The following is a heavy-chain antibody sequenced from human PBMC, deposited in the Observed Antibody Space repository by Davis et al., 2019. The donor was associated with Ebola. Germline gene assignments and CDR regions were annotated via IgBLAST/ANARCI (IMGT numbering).Heavy chain of an antibody. D-gene: IGHD7-27*01. V-gene: IGHV3-21*05. CDR3: AKEKVTGSSYYLDY. CDR2: ISSSNSNI. CDR1: GFTFSSNS. Sequence: GGSLRLSCAASGFTFSSNSMNWVRQAPGKGLEWLSYISSSNSNIHYADSVKGRFTISRDNSKTTLYLHMNSLRAEDTAIYYCAKEKVTGSSYYLDYWGQGTPVTVSS. J-gene: IGHJ4*02.